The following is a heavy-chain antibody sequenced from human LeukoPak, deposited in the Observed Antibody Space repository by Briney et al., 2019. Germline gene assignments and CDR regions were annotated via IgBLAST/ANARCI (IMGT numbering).Heavy chain of an antibody. V-gene: IGHV3-21*01. CDR2: XSSSSTYI. Sequence: SXXSSSSTYIYYADSVKRRFTISRDNAKNSLYLQMNSLRAEDTAVYYCARDLSGGSSLRYYFDYWGQGTLVTVSS. J-gene: IGHJ4*02. CDR3: ARDLSGGSSLRYYFDY. D-gene: IGHD2-15*01.